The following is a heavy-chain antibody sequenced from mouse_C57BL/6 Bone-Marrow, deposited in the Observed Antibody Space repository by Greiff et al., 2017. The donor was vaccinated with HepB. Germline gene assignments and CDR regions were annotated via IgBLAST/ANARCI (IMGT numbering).Heavy chain of an antibody. V-gene: IGHV1-26*01. J-gene: IGHJ4*01. CDR1: GYTFTDYY. D-gene: IGHD1-2*01. Sequence: VQLKQSGPELVKPGASVKISCKASGYTFTDYYMNWVKQSHGKSLEWIGDINPNNGGTSYNQKLKGKATLTVDTSSSTAYMELRSLTSEDSAVYYCARSTAVSMDYWGQGTSVTVSS. CDR3: ARSTAVSMDY. CDR2: INPNNGGT.